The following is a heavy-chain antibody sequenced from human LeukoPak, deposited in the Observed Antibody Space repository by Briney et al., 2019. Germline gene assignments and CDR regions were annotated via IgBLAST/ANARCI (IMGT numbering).Heavy chain of an antibody. V-gene: IGHV1-69*04. CDR1: GGTFSSYA. D-gene: IGHD4-17*01. J-gene: IGHJ5*02. CDR3: ARDSSTVTARLKFDP. CDR2: IIPILGIA. Sequence: SVKVSRKASGGTFSSYAISWVRQAPGQGLEWMGRIIPILGIANYAQKFQGRVTITADKSTSTAYMELSSLRSEDTAVYYCARDSSTVTARLKFDPWGQGTLVTVSS.